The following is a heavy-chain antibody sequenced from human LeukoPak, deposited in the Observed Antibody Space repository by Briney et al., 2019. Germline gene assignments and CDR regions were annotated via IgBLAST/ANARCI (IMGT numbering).Heavy chain of an antibody. Sequence: PGGSLRLSCAASGFTFSGYGMHWVRQAPGKGLEWVAVISYDGSNKYYADSVKGRFTISRDNSKNTLYLQMNSLRAEDTAVYYCAKDFFTMMVVGLLDYWGQGTLVTVSS. D-gene: IGHD3-22*01. CDR3: AKDFFTMMVVGLLDY. J-gene: IGHJ4*02. CDR1: GFTFSGYG. V-gene: IGHV3-30*18. CDR2: ISYDGSNK.